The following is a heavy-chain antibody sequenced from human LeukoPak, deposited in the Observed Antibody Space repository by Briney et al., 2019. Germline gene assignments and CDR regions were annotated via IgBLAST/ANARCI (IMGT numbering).Heavy chain of an antibody. CDR2: IGISGVST. D-gene: IGHD5-24*01. CDR1: VFTFTSYG. V-gene: IGHV3-64D*06. Sequence: GGSLRLSCSSSVFTFTSYGVHCVRQAPGKGLEYVSAIGISGVSTYYADSVKGRFTISRDNSKNTLYLQMSTLRAEDTAVYYCVKGQMDYWGQGTLVTVSS. J-gene: IGHJ4*02. CDR3: VKGQMDY.